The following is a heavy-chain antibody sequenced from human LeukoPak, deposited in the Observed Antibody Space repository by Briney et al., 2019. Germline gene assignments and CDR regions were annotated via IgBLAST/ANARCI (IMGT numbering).Heavy chain of an antibody. CDR3: ATTEYSSSWSLYYFDY. CDR2: MNPNSGNT. V-gene: IGHV1-8*01. J-gene: IGHJ4*02. D-gene: IGHD6-13*01. Sequence: ASVKVSCKASGYTFTSYDINWVRQATGQGLEWMGWMNPNSGNTGYAQKFQGRVTMTRNTSISTAYMELSSLRSEDTAVYYCATTEYSSSWSLYYFDYWGQGTLVTVSS. CDR1: GYTFTSYD.